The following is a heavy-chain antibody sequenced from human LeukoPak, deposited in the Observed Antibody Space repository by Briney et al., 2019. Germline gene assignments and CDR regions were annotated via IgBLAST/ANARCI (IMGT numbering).Heavy chain of an antibody. J-gene: IGHJ4*02. D-gene: IGHD3-22*01. CDR2: ISSSGSTI. V-gene: IGHV3-11*01. Sequence: PGGSLSLSCAASGFTFSEYSMNWIRQAPGKGLEWVSYISSSGSTIYYADSVKGRSTISRDNAKNSLYLQMNSLRAEDTAVYYCARDRGAYYYESGPSDYGGQGTLVTVSS. CDR1: GFTFSEYS. CDR3: ARDRGAYYYESGPSDY.